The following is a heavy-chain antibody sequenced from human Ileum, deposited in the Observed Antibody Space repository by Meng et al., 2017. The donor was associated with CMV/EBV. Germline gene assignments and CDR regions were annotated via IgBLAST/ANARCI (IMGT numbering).Heavy chain of an antibody. CDR1: GGTFSSYA. D-gene: IGHD2-2*02. V-gene: IGHV1-8*02. Sequence: ASVKVSCKASGGTFSSYAISWVRQAPGQGLEWMGGMNPNSGNTGYTQKFQGRVTMTRNTSISTAYMELSSLRSEDTAMYYCARALKCNSSDCYTKYYYGLDVWGQGTTVTVSS. CDR3: ARALKCNSSDCYTKYYYGLDV. CDR2: MNPNSGNT. J-gene: IGHJ6*02.